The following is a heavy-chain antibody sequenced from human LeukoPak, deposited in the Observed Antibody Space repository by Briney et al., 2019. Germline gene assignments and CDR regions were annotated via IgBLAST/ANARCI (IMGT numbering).Heavy chain of an antibody. CDR1: GGSISSSNW. CDR3: ARVVRTNYYDSSENLVGAFDI. V-gene: IGHV4-4*02. CDR2: IYHSGST. D-gene: IGHD3-22*01. Sequence: PSQTLSLTCTVSGGSISSSNWWSWVRQPPGKGLEWIGEIYHSGSTNYNPSLKSRVTISVDTSKNQFSLKLSSVTAADTAVYYCARVVRTNYYDSSENLVGAFDIWGQGTMVTVSS. J-gene: IGHJ3*02.